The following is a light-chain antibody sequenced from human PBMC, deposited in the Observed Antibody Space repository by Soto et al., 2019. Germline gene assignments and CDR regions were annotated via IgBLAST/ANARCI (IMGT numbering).Light chain of an antibody. J-gene: IGKJ3*01. CDR1: RDIKKY. Sequence: DIQMTQSPSSLSASIGDRVTITCQASRDIKKYLSWYQQKPGRAPKLLIYGASNLEAGVPSRFSGRGYGTEFPLAISSLQPEDIATYYCQHYDNLPPFTFGPGTKV. CDR2: GAS. V-gene: IGKV1-33*01. CDR3: QHYDNLPPFT.